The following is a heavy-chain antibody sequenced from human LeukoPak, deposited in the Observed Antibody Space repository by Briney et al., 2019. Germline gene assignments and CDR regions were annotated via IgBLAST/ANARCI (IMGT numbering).Heavy chain of an antibody. D-gene: IGHD3-16*01. V-gene: IGHV3-21*04. J-gene: IGHJ4*02. CDR1: GFTFSSYS. CDR2: ISSSSSYI. CDR3: ANDPRRVARNPLGDDY. Sequence: GGSLRLSCAASGFTFSSYSMYWVRQAPEKGLEWVSSISSSSSYIYYADSVKGRFTISRDNSKNTLYLQMNSLRAEDTAVYYCANDPRRVARNPLGDDYWGQGTLVTVSS.